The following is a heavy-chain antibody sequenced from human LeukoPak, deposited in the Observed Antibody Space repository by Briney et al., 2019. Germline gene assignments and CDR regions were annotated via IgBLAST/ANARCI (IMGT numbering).Heavy chain of an antibody. J-gene: IGHJ6*03. CDR1: GFTVSSNY. V-gene: IGHV3-66*02. CDR3: ARGNYDFWSGYLGHYMDV. Sequence: GGSLRLSCAASGFTVSSNYMSWVRQAPGKGLEWVSVIYSGGSTYYADSVKGRFTISRDNSKNTLNLQMNSLRAEDTAVYYCARGNYDFWSGYLGHYMDVWGKGTTVTVSS. D-gene: IGHD3-3*01. CDR2: IYSGGST.